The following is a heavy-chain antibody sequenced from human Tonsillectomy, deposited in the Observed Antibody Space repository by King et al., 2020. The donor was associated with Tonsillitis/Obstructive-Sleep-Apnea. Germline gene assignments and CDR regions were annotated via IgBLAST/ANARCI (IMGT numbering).Heavy chain of an antibody. J-gene: IGHJ4*02. CDR1: RYSFTTYW. CDR2: IYPGDSDT. Sequence: VQLVESGAEVKKPGESLKISCKGSRYSFTTYWIGWVRQVPGKGLEWMGIIYPGDSDTRYSPSFQGQVTISADKSISTAYLQWSSRKASDTAMYYCARLALTAAGPFDYWGQGTLVTVSS. V-gene: IGHV5-51*03. CDR3: ARLALTAAGPFDY. D-gene: IGHD6-13*01.